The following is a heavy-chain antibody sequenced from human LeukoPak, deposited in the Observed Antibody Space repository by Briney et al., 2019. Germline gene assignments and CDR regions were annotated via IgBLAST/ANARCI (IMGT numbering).Heavy chain of an antibody. V-gene: IGHV3-30*14. CDR3: ARTQWLDAFDI. D-gene: IGHD6-19*01. Sequence: GGSLRLSCAASGFIFSSHAMHWVRQAPGKGLEWVTSISKDGSNKYYADSAKGRFTISRDNSKNTLYLQMNSLRAEDTAVYYCARTQWLDAFDIWGQGTMVTVSS. CDR2: ISKDGSNK. J-gene: IGHJ3*02. CDR1: GFIFSSHA.